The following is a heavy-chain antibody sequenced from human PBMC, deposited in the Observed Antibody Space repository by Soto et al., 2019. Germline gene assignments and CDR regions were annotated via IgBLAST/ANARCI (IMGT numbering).Heavy chain of an antibody. J-gene: IGHJ4*02. CDR2: IIPIFGTA. Sequence: GASVKVSCKAPGGTFSSYAISWVRQAPGQGLEWMGGIIPIFGTANYAQKFQGRVTITADESTSTAYMELSSLRSEDTAVYYCARDPGWSSSWNHCWGQGTLVTVSS. V-gene: IGHV1-69*13. CDR3: ARDPGWSSSWNHC. CDR1: GGTFSSYA. D-gene: IGHD6-13*01.